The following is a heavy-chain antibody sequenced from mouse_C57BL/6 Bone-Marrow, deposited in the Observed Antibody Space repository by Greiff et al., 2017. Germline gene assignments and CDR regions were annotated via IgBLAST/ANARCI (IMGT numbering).Heavy chain of an antibody. D-gene: IGHD2-4*01. CDR3: ARSYDYDDYTMDY. V-gene: IGHV1-64*01. CDR2: MHPNGGSP. Sequence: VQLQQSGAELVKPGASVKLSCKASGYNFTNYWMHRVKQRPGQGLEWIGMMHPNGGSPDYNEKFKSEATLSVDKSSRTAYMELSSLTSEESAVYYCARSYDYDDYTMDYWGQGTSVTVSS. J-gene: IGHJ4*01. CDR1: GYNFTNYW.